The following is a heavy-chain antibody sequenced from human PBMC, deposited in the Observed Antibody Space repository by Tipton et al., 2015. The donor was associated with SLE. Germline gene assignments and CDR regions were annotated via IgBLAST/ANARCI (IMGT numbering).Heavy chain of an antibody. V-gene: IGHV4-59*11. CDR2: IYYSGST. CDR3: ARGLYSSSWPYYYYMDV. CDR1: GGSISSHY. J-gene: IGHJ6*03. D-gene: IGHD6-13*01. Sequence: TLSLTCTVSGGSISSHYWSWIRQPPGKGLEWIGYIYYSGSTNYNPSLKSRVTISVDTSKNQFSLKLSSVTAADTAVYYCARGLYSSSWPYYYYMDVRGKGTTVTVSS.